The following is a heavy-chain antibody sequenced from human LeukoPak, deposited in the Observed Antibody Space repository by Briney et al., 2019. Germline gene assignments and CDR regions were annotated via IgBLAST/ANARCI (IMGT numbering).Heavy chain of an antibody. J-gene: IGHJ4*02. D-gene: IGHD3-10*01. CDR3: ARGGGAARIDY. V-gene: IGHV4-61*02. CDR1: GDSIRSGTYY. Sequence: SETLSLTCSVSGDSIRSGTYYWSWIRQPAGKGLEWIGRIYTSGSTSYNPALKSRVTISVDTSKNQFSLKLTSVTAADTAVYYCARGGGAARIDYWGQGTLVAVSS. CDR2: IYTSGST.